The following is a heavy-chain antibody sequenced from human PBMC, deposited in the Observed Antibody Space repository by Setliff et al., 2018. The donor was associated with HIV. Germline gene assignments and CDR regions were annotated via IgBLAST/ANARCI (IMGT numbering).Heavy chain of an antibody. Sequence: PSETLSLTCTVSGGSISSSSHYWGWIRQPPGKGLEWIGSMHNSGSTYYNPSVKSRVTISVDTSKNQFSLKLSSVTAADTAVYYCARENGRTNYYYYYGMDVWGQGTTVTVSS. CDR1: GGSISSSSHY. V-gene: IGHV4-39*07. CDR2: MHNSGST. J-gene: IGHJ6*02. CDR3: ARENGRTNYYYYYGMDV.